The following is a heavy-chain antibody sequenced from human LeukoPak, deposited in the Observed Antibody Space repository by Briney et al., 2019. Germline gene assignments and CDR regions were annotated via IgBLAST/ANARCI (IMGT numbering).Heavy chain of an antibody. D-gene: IGHD2-2*01. Sequence: ASVKVSCKASGYTFTGYYMHRVRQAPGQGLEWMGWINPNSGGTNYAQKFQGRVTMTRDTSISTAYMELSRLRSDDTAVYYCASRYCSSTSCPEVDYWGQGTLVTVSS. V-gene: IGHV1-2*02. CDR1: GYTFTGYY. CDR2: INPNSGGT. J-gene: IGHJ4*02. CDR3: ASRYCSSTSCPEVDY.